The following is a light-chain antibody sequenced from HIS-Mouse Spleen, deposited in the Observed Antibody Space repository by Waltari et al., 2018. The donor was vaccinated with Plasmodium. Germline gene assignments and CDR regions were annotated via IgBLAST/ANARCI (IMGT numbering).Light chain of an antibody. Sequence: SYELTQPPPVSVSPGQTARSTCSGDALPKQYAYWYQQKPGQAPVLVIYKDSERPSGIPERFSGSSSGTTVTLTISGVQAEDEADYYCQSADSSGTPNWVFGGGTKLTVL. V-gene: IGLV3-25*03. CDR2: KDS. J-gene: IGLJ3*02. CDR3: QSADSSGTPNWV. CDR1: ALPKQY.